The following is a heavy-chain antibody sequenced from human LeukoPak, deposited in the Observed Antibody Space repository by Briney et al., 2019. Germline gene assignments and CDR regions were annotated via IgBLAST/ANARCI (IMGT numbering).Heavy chain of an antibody. CDR3: ANGPGYYDFWSGRGDWFDP. D-gene: IGHD3-3*01. V-gene: IGHV1-3*01. J-gene: IGHJ5*02. CDR2: INAGNGNT. Sequence: ASVKVSCKASGYTFTSYAMHWVRQAPGQRLEWMGWINAGNGNTKYSQKFQGRVTITRDTSASTAYMELSSLRSEDTAVYSCANGPGYYDFWSGRGDWFDPWGQGTLVTVSS. CDR1: GYTFTSYA.